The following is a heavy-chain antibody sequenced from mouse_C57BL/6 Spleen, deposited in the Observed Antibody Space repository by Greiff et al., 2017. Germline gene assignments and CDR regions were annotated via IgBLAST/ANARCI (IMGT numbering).Heavy chain of an antibody. D-gene: IGHD2-3*01. J-gene: IGHJ2*01. CDR3: TRHYDGLDY. CDR1: GYTFTDYE. CDR2: IDPETGGT. Sequence: QVHVKQSGAELVRPGASVTLSCKASGYTFTDYEMHWVKQTPVHGLEWIGAIDPETGGTAANKKVKGKAILTADKSSSTAYMELRSLTSEDSAVYDCTRHYDGLDYWGQGTTLTVSS. V-gene: IGHV1-15*01.